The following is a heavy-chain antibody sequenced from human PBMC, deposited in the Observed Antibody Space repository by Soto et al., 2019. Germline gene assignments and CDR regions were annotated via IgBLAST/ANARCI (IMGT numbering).Heavy chain of an antibody. V-gene: IGHV3-33*04. CDR3: AIARVADSSLDH. CDR1: GFTFSNNA. CDR2: ISYDSSEI. D-gene: IGHD3-3*01. Sequence: GGSLSLSCEGSGFTFSNNAMHWVRPAPGKGLEWVAFISYDSSEIFYADALKGRFSVSRDNPKNTLFLHMNSPRADDTAVYYCAIARVADSSLDHWGQGTLVTVPQ. J-gene: IGHJ4*02.